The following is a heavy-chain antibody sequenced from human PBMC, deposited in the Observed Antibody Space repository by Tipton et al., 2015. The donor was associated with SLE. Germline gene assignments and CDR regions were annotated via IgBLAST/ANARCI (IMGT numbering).Heavy chain of an antibody. D-gene: IGHD5-24*01. Sequence: TLSLTCAVYGGSFSGYYYSWIRQPPGKGLESIGEINHSGSTNYNPSLKSRVTISVDTSKNQFSLKLSSVTAADTAVYYCARVFVENYYYGMDVWGQGTTVTVSS. CDR2: INHSGST. CDR3: ARVFVENYYYGMDV. J-gene: IGHJ6*02. CDR1: GGSFSGYY. V-gene: IGHV4-34*01.